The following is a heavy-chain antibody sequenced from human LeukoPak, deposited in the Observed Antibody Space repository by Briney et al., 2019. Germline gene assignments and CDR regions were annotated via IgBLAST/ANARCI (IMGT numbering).Heavy chain of an antibody. CDR1: GYTFTSYG. CDR2: ISAYNGNT. CDR3: ARDRGYYYDSSGYYTLGY. Sequence: ASVKVSCKASGYTFTSYGISWVRQAPGQGLEWMGWISAYNGNTNYAQKLQGRVTMTTDTSTSTAYMELRSLRSDDTAVYYRARDRGYYYDSSGYYTLGYWGQGTLVTVSS. V-gene: IGHV1-18*01. D-gene: IGHD3-22*01. J-gene: IGHJ4*02.